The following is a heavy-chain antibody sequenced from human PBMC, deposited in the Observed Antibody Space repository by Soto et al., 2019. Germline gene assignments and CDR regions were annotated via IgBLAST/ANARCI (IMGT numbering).Heavy chain of an antibody. CDR1: GFTFSSYA. CDR2: ISGSGGST. V-gene: IGHV3-23*01. J-gene: IGHJ4*02. Sequence: EVQLLESGGGLVQPGGSLRLSCAASGFTFSSYAMSWVRQAPGKGLEWVSAISGSGGSTYYADSVKGRFTISRDNSKNTRDLQMNSLRAEDTAVYYWAKPIVVVPGAAFDYWGQGTLVTVSS. CDR3: AKPIVVVPGAAFDY. D-gene: IGHD3-22*01.